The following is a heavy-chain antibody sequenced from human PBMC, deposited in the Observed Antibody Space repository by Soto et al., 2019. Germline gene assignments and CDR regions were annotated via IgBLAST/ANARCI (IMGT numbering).Heavy chain of an antibody. J-gene: IGHJ4*02. Sequence: ASVKVSCKASGYSFTNYAIQWVRQAPGQSLEWMGWINAGDGRTKYSQKFQGRVTITRDTSASTAYMELSSLRSEDTAVYYCARAVAVAADFDYWGQGTLVTVSS. CDR2: INAGDGRT. CDR1: GYSFTNYA. D-gene: IGHD6-19*01. CDR3: ARAVAVAADFDY. V-gene: IGHV1-3*01.